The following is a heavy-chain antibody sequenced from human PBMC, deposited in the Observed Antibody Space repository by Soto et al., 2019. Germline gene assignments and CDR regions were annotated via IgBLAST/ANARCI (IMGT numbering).Heavy chain of an antibody. D-gene: IGHD2-2*01. CDR1: GFTFSSYG. V-gene: IGHV3-30*18. CDR3: AKDWGYCSSNSCLPNDAFDI. CDR2: ISYDGSNK. J-gene: IGHJ3*02. Sequence: GGSLRLSCAASGFTFSSYGMHWVRQAPGKGLEWVAVISYDGSNKYYADSVKGRFTISRDNSKNTLYLQMNSLRAEDTAVYYCAKDWGYCSSNSCLPNDAFDIWGQGTMVTVSS.